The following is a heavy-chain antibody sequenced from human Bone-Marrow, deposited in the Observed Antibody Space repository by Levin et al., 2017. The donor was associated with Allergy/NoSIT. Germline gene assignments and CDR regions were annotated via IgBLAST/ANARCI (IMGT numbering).Heavy chain of an antibody. CDR3: ARVYNWNYFDL. D-gene: IGHD1-1*01. J-gene: IGHJ4*02. CDR1: GFTFTNYA. Sequence: GGSLRLSCVASGFTFTNYAMAWVRQAPGEGLKWVSTISVSGGTTFSADSVKGLLTMSRDDSKNTVILQMSSLRGEDTAIYYCARVYNWNYFDLWGQGTLLTVSS. V-gene: IGHV3-23*01. CDR2: ISVSGGTT.